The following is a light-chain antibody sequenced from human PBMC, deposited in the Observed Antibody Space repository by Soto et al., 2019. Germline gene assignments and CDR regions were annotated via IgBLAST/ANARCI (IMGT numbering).Light chain of an antibody. J-gene: IGLJ2*01. CDR1: NIGSKS. CDR2: YDS. CDR3: QVWDSSSDHPTVV. Sequence: SYELTQPPSVSVAPGKTARITCGGNNIGSKSVHWYQQKPGQAPVLSIYYDSDRPSGIPERFSGCKSGNTATLTISRVEAGDEADYYCQVWDSSSDHPTVVFGGGTKLTVL. V-gene: IGLV3-21*04.